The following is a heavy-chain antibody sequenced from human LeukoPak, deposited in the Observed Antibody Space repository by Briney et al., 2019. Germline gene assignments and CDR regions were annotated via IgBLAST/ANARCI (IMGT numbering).Heavy chain of an antibody. D-gene: IGHD5-12*01. CDR2: IYYSGST. CDR1: GGSISSGDDY. J-gene: IGHJ6*03. V-gene: IGHV4-30-4*08. CDR3: ARGGATIVDYYYYMDV. Sequence: PSQTLSLTCTVSGGSISSGDDYWSWIRQPPGKGLEWIGYIYYSGSTYYNPSLKSRVTIAVDTSKNQFSLKLSSVTAADTAVYYCARGGATIVDYYYYMDVWGKGTTVTVSS.